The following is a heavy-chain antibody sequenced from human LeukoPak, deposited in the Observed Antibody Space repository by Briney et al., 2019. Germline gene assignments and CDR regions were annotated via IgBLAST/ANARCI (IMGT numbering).Heavy chain of an antibody. Sequence: GGSLRLSCVASGFIFSNYWMSWVRQAPGKGLEWVANINHDGGDKNYVDSVKGRFTISRDNAKSSLYLQMSRLRVEDTAVYYCAITGGPTVTAFDLWGQGILVTVSS. D-gene: IGHD4-17*01. CDR2: INHDGGDK. J-gene: IGHJ4*02. V-gene: IGHV3-7*02. CDR3: AITGGPTVTAFDL. CDR1: GFIFSNYW.